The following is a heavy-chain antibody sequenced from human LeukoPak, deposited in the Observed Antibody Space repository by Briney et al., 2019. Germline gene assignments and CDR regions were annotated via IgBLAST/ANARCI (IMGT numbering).Heavy chain of an antibody. Sequence: GGSLRLSCAASGFTFSSYAMSWVRQAPGKGLECISGFSGSGGSTYYADSVKGRFTISRDNSKNTLYLQMNSLRAEDTAVYYCASGYHDAFDIWGQGTMVTVSS. J-gene: IGHJ3*02. CDR3: ASGYHDAFDI. D-gene: IGHD3-22*01. V-gene: IGHV3-23*01. CDR1: GFTFSSYA. CDR2: FSGSGGST.